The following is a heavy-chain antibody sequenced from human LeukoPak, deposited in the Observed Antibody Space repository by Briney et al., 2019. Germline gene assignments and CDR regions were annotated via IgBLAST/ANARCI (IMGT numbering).Heavy chain of an antibody. Sequence: GGSLRLSCAASGFTFSNYWMHWVRQAPGKGLEWVAVIWYDGSNKYYADSVKGRFTISRDNSKNTLYLQMNSLRAEDTAVYYCARAMHDLYSSGWAPRYWGQGTLVTVSS. CDR2: IWYDGSNK. V-gene: IGHV3-33*08. CDR1: GFTFSNYW. CDR3: ARAMHDLYSSGWAPRY. D-gene: IGHD6-19*01. J-gene: IGHJ4*02.